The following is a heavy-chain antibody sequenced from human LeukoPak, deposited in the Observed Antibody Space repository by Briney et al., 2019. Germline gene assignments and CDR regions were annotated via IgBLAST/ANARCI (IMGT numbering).Heavy chain of an antibody. CDR1: GFTFSSYG. D-gene: IGHD5-12*01. Sequence: GVLRLSCAASGFTFSSYGMHWVRQATGKGLEWVSAIATAGDTYYSGSVKGRFTISRENAKNSLYLQMNSLRAEDTAVYYCARSRVAYSGYDPALDYWGQGTLVTVSS. J-gene: IGHJ4*02. CDR2: IATAGDT. V-gene: IGHV3-13*01. CDR3: ARSRVAYSGYDPALDY.